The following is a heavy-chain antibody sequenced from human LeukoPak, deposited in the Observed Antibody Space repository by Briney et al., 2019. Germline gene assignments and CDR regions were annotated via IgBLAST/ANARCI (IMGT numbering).Heavy chain of an antibody. CDR1: GYTFTGYY. J-gene: IGHJ4*02. CDR2: INPNSGGT. D-gene: IGHD5-12*01. V-gene: IGHV1-2*02. Sequence: ASVKVSCKASGYTFTGYYMHWVRQAPGQGLEWMGWINPNSGGTNYAQKFQGRVTMTTDTSITTAYMELTRLRSDDTAVYYCANWAATIRNFNYWGQGTLVTVSS. CDR3: ANWAATIRNFNY.